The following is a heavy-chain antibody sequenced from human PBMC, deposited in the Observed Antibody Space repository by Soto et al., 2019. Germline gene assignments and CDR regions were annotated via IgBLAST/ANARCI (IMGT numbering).Heavy chain of an antibody. CDR1: GFTFSSYA. CDR3: ARDLDYGDTLDWFDP. CDR2: ISYDGSNK. D-gene: IGHD4-17*01. Sequence: QVQLVESGGGVVQPGRSLRLSCAASGFTFSSYAMHWVRQAPGKGLEWVAVISYDGSNKYYADSVKGRFTISRDNSKNTLNRQMNSRRAEDTAVYYCARDLDYGDTLDWFDPWGQGTLVTVSS. V-gene: IGHV3-30-3*01. J-gene: IGHJ5*02.